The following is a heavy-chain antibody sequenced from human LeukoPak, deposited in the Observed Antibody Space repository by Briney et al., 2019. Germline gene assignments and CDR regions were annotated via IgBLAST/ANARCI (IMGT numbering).Heavy chain of an antibody. CDR3: ARAQNGYSSGWYRAGHWFDP. CDR2: IIPVFGTA. V-gene: IGHV1-69*13. J-gene: IGHJ5*02. CDR1: GGTFSSYA. Sequence: SVKVSCKASGGTFSSYAISWVRQAPGQGLEWMGGIIPVFGTANYAQKFQGRVTITADESTSTAYMELSSLRSEDTAVYYCARAQNGYSSGWYRAGHWFDPWGQGTLVTVSS. D-gene: IGHD6-19*01.